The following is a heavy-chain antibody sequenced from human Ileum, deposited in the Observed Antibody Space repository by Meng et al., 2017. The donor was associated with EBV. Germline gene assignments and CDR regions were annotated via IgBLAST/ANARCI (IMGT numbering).Heavy chain of an antibody. D-gene: IGHD5-12*01. CDR2: ILSGST. CDR1: SGSVSSGDYH. Sequence: QVQLLESGPGLVKPSATPSLTCTVSSGSVSSGDYHWSWIRQPPGKGLEWIGYILSGSTNYDPSLTNRVTISVDTSKNHFSLKLTSVTAADTAVYYCAGGRAGYGGYKTWGQGTLVTVSS. J-gene: IGHJ4*02. CDR3: AGGRAGYGGYKT. V-gene: IGHV4-61*03.